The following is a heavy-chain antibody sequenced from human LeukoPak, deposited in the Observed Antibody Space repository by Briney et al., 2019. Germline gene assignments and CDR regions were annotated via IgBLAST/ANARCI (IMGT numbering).Heavy chain of an antibody. CDR2: IYPRDSDT. Sequence: GESLKISCKASGYIFTNYWIGWVRQLPGKGLEWMGIIYPRDSDTRYSPSFQGQVTVSADKSISTAYLQWNTLEASDTAMYYCARRQYSGYDFDFWGQGTLVTVSS. J-gene: IGHJ4*02. V-gene: IGHV5-51*01. D-gene: IGHD5-12*01. CDR1: GYIFTNYW. CDR3: ARRQYSGYDFDF.